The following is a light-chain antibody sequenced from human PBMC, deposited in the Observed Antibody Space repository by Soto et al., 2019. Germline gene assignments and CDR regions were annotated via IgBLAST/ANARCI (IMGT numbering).Light chain of an antibody. CDR1: SSTVGGFNV. CDR3: CSYTSHYTRV. Sequence: QSALTQPASVSGSPGQSITISCTGTSSTVGGFNVVSWYQQHPGKAPKVIIYEGIKRPSGVSNRFSGSNSGSTASLTISGLQAEDEADYYCCSYTSHYTRVFGTGTKLTVL. J-gene: IGLJ1*01. V-gene: IGLV2-14*02. CDR2: EGI.